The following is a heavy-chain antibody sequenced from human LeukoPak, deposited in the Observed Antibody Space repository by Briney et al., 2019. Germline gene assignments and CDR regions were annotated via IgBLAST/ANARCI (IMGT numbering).Heavy chain of an antibody. CDR1: GYTFASYY. Sequence: ASVKVSCKASGYTFASYYMHWVRQAPGQGLEWMGIINPSGGSTSYAQKFQGRVTMTRDMSTSTVYMELSSLRSEDTAVYYCARVGHGNWFDPWGQGTLVTVSS. V-gene: IGHV1-46*01. CDR3: ARVGHGNWFDP. J-gene: IGHJ5*02. CDR2: INPSGGST.